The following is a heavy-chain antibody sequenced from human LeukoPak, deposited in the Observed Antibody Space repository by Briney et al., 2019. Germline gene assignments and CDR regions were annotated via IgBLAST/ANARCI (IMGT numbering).Heavy chain of an antibody. D-gene: IGHD6-19*01. CDR2: IRSKAYGGTT. Sequence: GGSLRLSCTASGFTFGDYAMSWVRQAPGKGLEWVGFIRSKAYGGTTEYAASVKGRFTISRDDSKSIAYLQMNSLKTEDTAVYYCTGVDSSGGYWGQGTLVTVSS. J-gene: IGHJ4*02. CDR1: GFTFGDYA. V-gene: IGHV3-49*04. CDR3: TGVDSSGGY.